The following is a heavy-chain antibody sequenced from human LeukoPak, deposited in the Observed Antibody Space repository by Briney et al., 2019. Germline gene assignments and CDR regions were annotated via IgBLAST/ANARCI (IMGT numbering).Heavy chain of an antibody. J-gene: IGHJ4*02. D-gene: IGHD5-24*01. CDR3: ARDPDGAMDFDY. CDR1: GYTFSTYG. V-gene: IGHV1-18*01. Sequence: ASVKVSCKASGYTFSTYGISWVRQAPGQGLEWMGWISVYRGNTNYAQSFQGRVAMTTDTSTSTAYMELRSLRSDDTAVYYCARDPDGAMDFDYWGQGTLVTVSS. CDR2: ISVYRGNT.